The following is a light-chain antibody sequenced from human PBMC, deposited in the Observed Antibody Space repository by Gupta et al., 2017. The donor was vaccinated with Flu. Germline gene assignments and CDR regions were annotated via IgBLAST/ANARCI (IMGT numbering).Light chain of an antibody. CDR2: DAS. CDR1: QSVSIN. V-gene: IGKV3-15*01. Sequence: PATVSVSPGESATRSCRASQSVSINLAWYQQKPGQAPRLLIYDASSRAAVIPARFSGSVSETEYTLTISGLEPEDFAIYYCQHENFCPWTFGQGTMVDI. CDR3: QHENFCPWT. J-gene: IGKJ1*01.